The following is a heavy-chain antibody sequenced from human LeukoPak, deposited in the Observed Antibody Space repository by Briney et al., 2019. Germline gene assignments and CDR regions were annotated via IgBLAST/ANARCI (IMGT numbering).Heavy chain of an antibody. CDR2: IWYDGGNK. CDR3: ARVAPIYSTSLYYLDY. D-gene: IGHD6-13*01. J-gene: IGHJ4*02. V-gene: IGHV3-33*01. CDR1: GFXFSSYV. Sequence: GGSLRLSCAASGFXFSSYVIHWVRQAPGKGLEWVAVIWYDGGNKYYADSVKGRFTLSRDNSKNTLYPQMNSLRAEDTAVYYCARVAPIYSTSLYYLDYWGQGTLVTVSS.